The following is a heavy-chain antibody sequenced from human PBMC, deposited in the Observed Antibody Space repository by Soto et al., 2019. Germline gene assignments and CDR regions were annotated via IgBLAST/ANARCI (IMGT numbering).Heavy chain of an antibody. J-gene: IGHJ6*02. V-gene: IGHV3-15*01. CDR1: GFTFSNAW. Sequence: PGGSLRLSCAASGFTFSNAWMSWVRQAPGKGLEWVGRIKSKTDGGTTDYAAPVKGRFTISRDDSKNTLYLQMNSLKTEDTAVYYCTTDPEHYYGMDVWGQGTTVTVSS. D-gene: IGHD2-21*01. CDR2: IKSKTDGGTT. CDR3: TTDPEHYYGMDV.